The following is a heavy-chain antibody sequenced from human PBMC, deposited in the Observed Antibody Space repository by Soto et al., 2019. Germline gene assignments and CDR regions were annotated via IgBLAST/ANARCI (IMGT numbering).Heavy chain of an antibody. V-gene: IGHV4-59*01. D-gene: IGHD3-3*01. CDR1: GGSISSYY. CDR2: IYYSGST. Sequence: SETLSLTCTVSGGSISSYYWSWIRQPPGKGLEWIGYIYYSGSTNYNPSLKSRVTISVDTSKNQFSLKLSSVTAADTAVYYCARFYDFWTGYRGHFDYWGQGTLVTVSS. J-gene: IGHJ4*02. CDR3: ARFYDFWTGYRGHFDY.